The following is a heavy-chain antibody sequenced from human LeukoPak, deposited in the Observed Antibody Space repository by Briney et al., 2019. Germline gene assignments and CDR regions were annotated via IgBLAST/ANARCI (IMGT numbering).Heavy chain of an antibody. CDR1: GGSISSHY. Sequence: SETLSLTCTVSGGSISSHYWSWIRQPPGKGLEWSGYIYYSGSTNYNPSLKSRVTISVDTSKNQFSLKLSSVTAADTAVYYCARGEYSRNWFDPWGQGTLVTVSS. V-gene: IGHV4-59*11. J-gene: IGHJ5*02. CDR3: ARGEYSRNWFDP. CDR2: IYYSGST. D-gene: IGHD6-6*01.